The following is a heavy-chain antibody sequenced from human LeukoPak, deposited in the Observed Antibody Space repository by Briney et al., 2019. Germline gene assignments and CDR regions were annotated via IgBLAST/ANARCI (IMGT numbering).Heavy chain of an antibody. J-gene: IGHJ3*02. CDR1: GFTFSSYW. Sequence: GGSLRLSCAVSGFTFSSYWMTWVRQAPGKGLEWVAKIKEDGSEKYYVDSVKGRFTVSRDNVKNSLFLQMNSLRAEDTAAYYCARLHSAINYGDAFDIWGQGTMVTVSS. V-gene: IGHV3-7*03. CDR2: IKEDGSEK. D-gene: IGHD1-26*01. CDR3: ARLHSAINYGDAFDI.